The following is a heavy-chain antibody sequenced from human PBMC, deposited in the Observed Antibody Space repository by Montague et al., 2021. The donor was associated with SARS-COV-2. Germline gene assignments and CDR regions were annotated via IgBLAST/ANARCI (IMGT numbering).Heavy chain of an antibody. CDR3: ARGWNYAFDI. CDR2: TYYGSSWNT. J-gene: IGHJ3*02. Sequence: CAISGDSVSGNNPAWNWIRQSPSRGLEWLGRTYYGSSWNTDYAVSVKSRITINPDTSKNQFSLHLNSVTPEDTAVYYCARGWNYAFDIWSQGTMVTVSS. V-gene: IGHV6-1*01. D-gene: IGHD1-7*01. CDR1: GDSVSGNNPA.